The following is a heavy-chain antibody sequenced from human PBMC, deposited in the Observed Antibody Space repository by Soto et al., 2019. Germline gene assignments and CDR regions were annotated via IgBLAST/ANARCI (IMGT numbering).Heavy chain of an antibody. J-gene: IGHJ6*02. CDR1: GYTFTSYR. D-gene: IGHD3-16*01. CDR3: ASLGRNLRGQGMDV. Sequence: SVKGYFKAAGYTFTSYRINWVRRATGQGLEWMGWMNPNSGNTGYAQKFQGRVTMTRNTSISTAYMELSSLRSEDTAVYYCASLGRNLRGQGMDVWGQGTTVTVSS. V-gene: IGHV1-8*01. CDR2: MNPNSGNT.